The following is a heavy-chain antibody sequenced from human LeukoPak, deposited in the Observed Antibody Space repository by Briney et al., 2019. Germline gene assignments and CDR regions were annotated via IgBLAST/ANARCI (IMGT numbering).Heavy chain of an antibody. D-gene: IGHD5-12*01. CDR1: GFTFTSHA. CDR2: ISGNGGTI. J-gene: IGHJ4*02. CDR3: AKGYSGYDWSLVDY. V-gene: IGHV3-23*01. Sequence: PGGSLRLSCAASGFTFTSHAMSWVRQAPGKGLEWVSTISGNGGTITYADSVKGRFTISRDNSKNTLYLQMNSLRAEDTAVYYCAKGYSGYDWSLVDYWGQGTLVTVSS.